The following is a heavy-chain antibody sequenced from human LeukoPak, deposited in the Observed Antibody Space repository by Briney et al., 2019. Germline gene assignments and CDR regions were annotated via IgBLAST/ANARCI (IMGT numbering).Heavy chain of an antibody. CDR3: ARLVFASLDY. D-gene: IGHD2-2*01. Sequence: SETLSLTCAVYGGSLSGFYWSWIRQSPGKGLEWIGEINQSGSTNYNPSLKSRVTISVDTSKNQFSLKLSSVTAADTAVYYCARLVFASLDYWGQGTLVTVSS. J-gene: IGHJ4*02. CDR1: GGSLSGFY. CDR2: INQSGST. V-gene: IGHV4-34*01.